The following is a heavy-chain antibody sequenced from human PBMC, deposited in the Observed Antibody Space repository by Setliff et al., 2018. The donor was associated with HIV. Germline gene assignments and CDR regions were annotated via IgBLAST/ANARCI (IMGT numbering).Heavy chain of an antibody. Sequence: SETLSLTCTVSGGSISSSSYCWGWIRQPPGKGLEWIGSIYYSGSTYYNPSLKSRVTISVDTSKNQFSLKLSSVTAADTAVYYCARLYYLVGNWFDPWGQGTLVTVS. V-gene: IGHV4-39*01. D-gene: IGHD2-2*01. CDR2: IYYSGST. CDR1: GGSISSSSYC. CDR3: ARLYYLVGNWFDP. J-gene: IGHJ5*02.